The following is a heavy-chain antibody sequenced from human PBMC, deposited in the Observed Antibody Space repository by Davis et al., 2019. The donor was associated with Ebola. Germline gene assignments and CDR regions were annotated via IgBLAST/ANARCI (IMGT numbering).Heavy chain of an antibody. CDR1: GYTFTSYA. D-gene: IGHD4-17*01. CDR2: INTNTGNP. J-gene: IGHJ2*01. Sequence: AASVKVSCKASGYTFTSYAMNWVRQAPGQGLEWMGWINTNTGNPTYAQGFTGRFVFSLDTSVSTAYLQISSLKAEDTAVYYCARRVLDGDYAQQYFDLWGRGTLVTVSS. CDR3: ARRVLDGDYAQQYFDL. V-gene: IGHV7-4-1*02.